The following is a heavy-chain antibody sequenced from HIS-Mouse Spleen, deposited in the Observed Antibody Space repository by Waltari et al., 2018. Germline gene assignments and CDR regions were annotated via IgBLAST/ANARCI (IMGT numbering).Heavy chain of an antibody. Sequence: QVQLVESGGGVVQPGRSLRLSCAASVFTFSSYAMHWVRQAPGKGLEWVAVISYDGSNKYYADSVKGRFTISRDNSKNTLYLQMNSLRAEDTAVYYCARDSYSSSWYFDYWGQGTLVTVSS. V-gene: IGHV3-30*04. J-gene: IGHJ4*02. CDR3: ARDSYSSSWYFDY. CDR2: ISYDGSNK. D-gene: IGHD6-13*01. CDR1: VFTFSSYA.